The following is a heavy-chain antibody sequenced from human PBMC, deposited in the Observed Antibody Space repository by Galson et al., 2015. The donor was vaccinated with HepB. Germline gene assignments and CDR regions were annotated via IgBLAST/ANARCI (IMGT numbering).Heavy chain of an antibody. CDR2: INNNGDST. CDR1: GFSFSNYA. J-gene: IGHJ3*02. V-gene: IGHV3-23*01. D-gene: IGHD1-1*01. CDR3: AGNFSKFAFEI. Sequence: SLRLSCAASGFSFSNYAMIWVRQVPGKGLAWVSAINNNGDSTYYGDSVRGRFSISRDNSKNTLSLQMNSLRAEDTAIYYFAGNFSKFAFEIWGRGTMVTVSS.